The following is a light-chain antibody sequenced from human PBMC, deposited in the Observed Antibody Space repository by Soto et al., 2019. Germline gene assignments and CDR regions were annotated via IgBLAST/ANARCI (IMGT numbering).Light chain of an antibody. CDR2: DAS. CDR3: QQYKSYKT. V-gene: IGKV1-5*01. J-gene: IGKJ1*01. Sequence: EIPITQLPSTLSASVGDRIIITLLASPTIISGVAWYQQKPGKAPKVLIYDASTLESGVPSRFSGSGSGTEFTLTICSLQPDDFAAYYCQQYKSYKTFGQGTKV. CDR1: PTIISG.